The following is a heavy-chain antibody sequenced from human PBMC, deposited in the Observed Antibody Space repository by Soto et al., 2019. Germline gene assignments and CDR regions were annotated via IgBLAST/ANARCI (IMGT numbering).Heavy chain of an antibody. CDR3: ARSPGRIAVAGD. V-gene: IGHV3-33*01. D-gene: IGHD6-19*01. CDR2: IWYDGSNK. Sequence: QVQLVESGGGVVQPGRSLRLSCAASGFTFSSYGMHWVRQAPGKGLEWVAVIWYDGSNKYYADSVKGRFTISRDNSKNTLYLQMNSLRAEDTAVYYCARSPGRIAVAGDWGQGTLVTVSS. CDR1: GFTFSSYG. J-gene: IGHJ4*02.